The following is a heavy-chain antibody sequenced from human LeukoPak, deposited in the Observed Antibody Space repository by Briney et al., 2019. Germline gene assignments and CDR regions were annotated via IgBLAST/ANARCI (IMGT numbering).Heavy chain of an antibody. D-gene: IGHD1-26*01. J-gene: IGHJ5*02. V-gene: IGHV1-2*02. CDR2: INPNSGDT. CDR1: GYSFTGYY. CDR3: ARGLGWDSGTYLGA. Sequence: ASVKVSCKASGYSFTGYYMHWVRQAPGQGLEWMGLINPNSGDTNCAQNFQGRVSMTRDTSISTAYLDLSGLRSDDTALYYCARGLGWDSGTYLGAWGEGALVTVSS.